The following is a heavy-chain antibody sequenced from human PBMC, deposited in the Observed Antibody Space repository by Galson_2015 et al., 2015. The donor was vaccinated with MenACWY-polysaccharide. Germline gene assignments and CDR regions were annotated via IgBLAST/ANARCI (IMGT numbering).Heavy chain of an antibody. D-gene: IGHD2-21*02. CDR1: GFTFSSYW. Sequence: LRLSCAASGFTFSSYWLHWVRQAPGEGLVWVSRINTDGSSTSYADSVKGRFTVSRDNAKNTVYLQMNSLRAEDTAVYYCARDPHCGAGCSIHDAFDVWGQGTKVTVSS. J-gene: IGHJ3*01. CDR2: INTDGSST. CDR3: ARDPHCGAGCSIHDAFDV. V-gene: IGHV3-74*01.